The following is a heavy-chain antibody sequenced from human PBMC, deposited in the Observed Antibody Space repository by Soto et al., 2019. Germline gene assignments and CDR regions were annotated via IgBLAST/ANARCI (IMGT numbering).Heavy chain of an antibody. Sequence: PGGSLRLSCAASGFTFSSYAMSWVRQAPGEGLEWVSAITGSGSSTYYADSVRGRFIISRDHSKNTLYLQMSSLGAEDTAIYYRAKEGAIAARRYGLDVWGQGTTVTVSS. D-gene: IGHD6-6*01. V-gene: IGHV3-23*01. J-gene: IGHJ6*02. CDR3: AKEGAIAARRYGLDV. CDR2: ITGSGSST. CDR1: GFTFSSYA.